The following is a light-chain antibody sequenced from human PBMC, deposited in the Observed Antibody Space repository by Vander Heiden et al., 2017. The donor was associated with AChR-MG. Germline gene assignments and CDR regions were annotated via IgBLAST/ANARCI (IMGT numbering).Light chain of an antibody. J-gene: IGKJ1*01. CDR2: KAS. CDR3: QQYNTYPGT. CDR1: QGITTW. Sequence: DIQMTQSPSTLSASVGDRVTITCRASQGITTWVAWYQQKPGTAPRLLIYKASTLEIGVPSRFTGSGSGTQFTLTINSLQPDDFAIYYCQQYNTYPGTFGQGTKVEIK. V-gene: IGKV1-5*03.